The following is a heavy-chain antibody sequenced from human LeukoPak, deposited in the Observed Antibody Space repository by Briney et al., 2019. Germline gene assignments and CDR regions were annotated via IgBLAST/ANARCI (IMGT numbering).Heavy chain of an antibody. J-gene: IGHJ4*02. CDR3: ATKTAFDY. Sequence: PGGSLRLSCAASGFTFSTYGMSWVRRAPGKGLEWVSSISDSGGSTYYAASVKGRFTISRDNSKNTLYLQMSSLRAEDTAVYYCATKTAFDYWGQGTLVTVSS. CDR1: GFTFSTYG. V-gene: IGHV3-23*01. D-gene: IGHD5-18*01. CDR2: ISDSGGST.